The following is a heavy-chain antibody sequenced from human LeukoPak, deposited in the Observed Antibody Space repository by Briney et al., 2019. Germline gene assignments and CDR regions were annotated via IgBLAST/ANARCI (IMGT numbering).Heavy chain of an antibody. J-gene: IGHJ4*02. CDR1: GGTFSSYA. CDR2: ISGSGGST. CDR3: AKEEVVTAMVDY. V-gene: IGHV3-23*01. D-gene: IGHD2-21*02. Sequence: ASVKVSCKASGGTFSSYAMSWVRQAPGKGLEWVSAISGSGGSTYYADSVKGRFTISRDNSKNTLYLQMNSLRAEDTAVYYCAKEEVVTAMVDYWGQGTLVTVSS.